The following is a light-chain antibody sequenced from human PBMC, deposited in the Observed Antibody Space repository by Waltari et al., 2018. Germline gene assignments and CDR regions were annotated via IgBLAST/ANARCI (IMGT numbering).Light chain of an antibody. CDR3: QSYDSSLSGGV. J-gene: IGLJ2*01. CDR1: SSNIGAGYV. V-gene: IGLV1-40*01. CDR2: GNS. Sequence: QSVLTQPPSVSGAPGQRFPISCTGSSSNIGAGYVVHWYQQLPGTAPKLLIYGNSNRPSGVPDRFSGSKSGTSASLAITGLQAEDEADYYCQSYDSSLSGGVFGGGTKLTVL.